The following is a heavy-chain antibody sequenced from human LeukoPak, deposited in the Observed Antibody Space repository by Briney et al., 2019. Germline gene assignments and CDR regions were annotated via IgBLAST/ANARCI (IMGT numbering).Heavy chain of an antibody. CDR2: ISGSGGST. J-gene: IGHJ4*02. CDR1: GITLSNYG. Sequence: PGGSLRLSCAVSGITLSNYGMSWVRQAPGKGLEWVAGISGSGGSTSYADSVKGRFTISGDNAKNSLYLQMNSLRVEDTAVYYCARDHNYAFDNWGQGTLVTVSS. V-gene: IGHV3-23*01. CDR3: ARDHNYAFDN. D-gene: IGHD1-1*01.